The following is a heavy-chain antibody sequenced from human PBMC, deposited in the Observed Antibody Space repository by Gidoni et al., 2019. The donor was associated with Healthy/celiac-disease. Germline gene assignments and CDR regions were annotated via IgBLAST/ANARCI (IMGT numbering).Heavy chain of an antibody. D-gene: IGHD6-19*01. CDR1: GYTFTGYY. V-gene: IGHV1-2*04. CDR2: INPNSGGT. J-gene: IGHJ4*02. CDR3: ARDARATPFQGELIAVAGTRAWLDY. Sequence: QVQLVQSGAEVKKPGASVKVSCKASGYTFTGYYMHWVRQAPGQGLEGMGWINPNSGGTNYAQKFQGWVTMTRETSISTAYMELSRLRSDDTAVYYCARDARATPFQGELIAVAGTRAWLDYWGQGTLVTVSS.